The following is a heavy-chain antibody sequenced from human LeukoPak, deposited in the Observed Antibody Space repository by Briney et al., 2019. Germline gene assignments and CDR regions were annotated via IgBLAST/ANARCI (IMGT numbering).Heavy chain of an antibody. J-gene: IGHJ4*02. Sequence: SETLSLTCTVSGGSISSGGYYYTWIRQHPGKGLEYIGYIYYSGSTYYNPSLESRVAMSVDTSKSQFSLKLSSVTAADTAVYYCARDRSSGWFDYWGQGTLVTVSS. D-gene: IGHD6-19*01. CDR1: GGSISSGGYY. CDR3: ARDRSSGWFDY. CDR2: IYYSGST. V-gene: IGHV4-31*03.